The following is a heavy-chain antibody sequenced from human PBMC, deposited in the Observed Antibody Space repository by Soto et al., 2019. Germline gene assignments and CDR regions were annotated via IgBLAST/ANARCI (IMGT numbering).Heavy chain of an antibody. J-gene: IGHJ5*02. V-gene: IGHV4-4*02. CDR3: ALRFFASWFDR. D-gene: IGHD3-3*01. CDR1: GDSFTNSHW. Sequence: QVQLQESGPGLVKPSGTLSLTCAVSGDSFTNSHWWTWVRQAPGKGLEWIGEISHTGSTNYNPSLRSRAPMAVDKFTNQFSLRLTSVTAADPAVYYCALRFFASWFDRWGQGTLVIVSS. CDR2: ISHTGST.